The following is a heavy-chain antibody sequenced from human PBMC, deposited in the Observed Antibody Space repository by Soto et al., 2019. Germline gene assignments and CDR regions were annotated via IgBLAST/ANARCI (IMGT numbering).Heavy chain of an antibody. D-gene: IGHD6-13*01. V-gene: IGHV1-69*12. J-gene: IGHJ2*01. CDR1: GGTFISYA. CDR2: VIPIFGTP. CDR3: ARSPPYSNNWYVYFDL. Sequence: QVQLVQSGAEMKKPGSSVKVSCKASGGTFISYAISWVRQAPGQGLEWMGGVIPIFGTPNYAQKFQGRVTITADESTSTAYMKLSSLRSEDTAVYYCARSPPYSNNWYVYFDLWGRGTLVTVSS.